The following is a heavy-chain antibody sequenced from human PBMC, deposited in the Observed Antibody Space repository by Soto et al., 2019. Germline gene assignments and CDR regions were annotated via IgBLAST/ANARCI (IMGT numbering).Heavy chain of an antibody. CDR3: ARGRSSGWPRPFYGMDV. D-gene: IGHD6-19*01. Sequence: ASVKVSCKTSGYTFTTYAVHWVRQAPGQSLEWMGWINTGNGHTKYSQNFQGRVTITRDTSATTAYMELSSLRSEDTAVYYCARGRSSGWPRPFYGMDVWGQRTTVTVSS. V-gene: IGHV1-3*04. CDR1: GYTFTTYA. CDR2: INTGNGHT. J-gene: IGHJ6*02.